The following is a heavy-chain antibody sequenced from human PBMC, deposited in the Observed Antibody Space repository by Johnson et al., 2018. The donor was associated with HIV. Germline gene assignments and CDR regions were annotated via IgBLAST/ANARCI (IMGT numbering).Heavy chain of an antibody. CDR3: ARDWDAYGAFDI. CDR1: GFTFSNYG. CDR2: ISSDGSAK. D-gene: IGHD1-26*01. J-gene: IGHJ3*02. Sequence: QVQLVESGGGVVQPGRSLRLSCAASGFTFSNYGMHWVRQAPGKGLEWVAVISSDGSAKYYADSVKGPFTISRDNSKNTLYLQLNTLRAADTAVYYCARDWDAYGAFDIWGQGTMVTVSS. V-gene: IGHV3-30*03.